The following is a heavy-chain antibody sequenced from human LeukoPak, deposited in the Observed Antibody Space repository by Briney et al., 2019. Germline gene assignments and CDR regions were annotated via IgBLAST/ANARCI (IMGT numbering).Heavy chain of an antibody. Sequence: GWSLRLSCAASGFTFSSYAMHWVRQAPGKGLEWVAVISYDGSNKYYADSVKGRFTISRDNSKNTLYLQMNSLRAEDTAVYYCAREIRLGPYYYGMDVWGKGTTVTVSS. D-gene: IGHD1-26*01. CDR1: GFTFSSYA. V-gene: IGHV3-30*04. J-gene: IGHJ6*04. CDR2: ISYDGSNK. CDR3: AREIRLGPYYYGMDV.